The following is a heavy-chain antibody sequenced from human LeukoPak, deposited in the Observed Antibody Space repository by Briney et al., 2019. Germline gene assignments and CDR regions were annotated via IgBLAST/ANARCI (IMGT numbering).Heavy chain of an antibody. J-gene: IGHJ4*02. V-gene: IGHV1-18*01. Sequence: ASVKVSCKTSGYTFSNYGISWVRQAPGQGLEWMAWISTYNGKTNYAQKFQGRVTMTTDTFTSTAYMELRSLRSDDTAVYYCARSYIAVVPGAMDYWGQGTLVTVSS. CDR2: ISTYNGKT. CDR1: GYTFSNYG. CDR3: ARSYIAVVPGAMDY. D-gene: IGHD2-2*01.